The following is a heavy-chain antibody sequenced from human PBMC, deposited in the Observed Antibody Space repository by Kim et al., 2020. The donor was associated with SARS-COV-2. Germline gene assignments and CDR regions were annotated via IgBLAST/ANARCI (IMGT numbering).Heavy chain of an antibody. CDR3: ARNDYYYDSSGYLFDY. CDR2: IYYSGST. V-gene: IGHV4-59*08. CDR1: GGSISSYY. Sequence: SETLSLTCTVSGGSISSYYWSWIRQPPGKGLEWIGYIYYSGSTNYNPSLKSRVTISVDTSKNQFSLKLSSVTAADTAVYYCARNDYYYDSSGYLFDYWGQGTLVTVSS. D-gene: IGHD3-22*01. J-gene: IGHJ4*02.